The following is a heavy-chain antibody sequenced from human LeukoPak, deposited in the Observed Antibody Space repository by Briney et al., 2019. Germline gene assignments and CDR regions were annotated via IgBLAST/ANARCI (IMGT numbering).Heavy chain of an antibody. Sequence: HPGGSLRLSCAASGFAFSSFAMGWLRQSPGKGLQWLSTINGGGNTTFYADSVKGRFTISRSTSKNTLYLHLDSLRPDNTAIYYCTKELHVAVAVADYYYFYMDVWGRGTAVTVSS. CDR1: GFAFSSFA. CDR2: INGGGNTT. CDR3: TKELHVAVAVADYYYFYMDV. J-gene: IGHJ6*03. D-gene: IGHD6-19*01. V-gene: IGHV3-23*01.